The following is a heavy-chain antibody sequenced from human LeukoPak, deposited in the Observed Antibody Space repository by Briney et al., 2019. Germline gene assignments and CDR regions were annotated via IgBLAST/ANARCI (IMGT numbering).Heavy chain of an antibody. CDR1: KFTFSHYG. Sequence: GGSLRLSCTASKFTFSHYGMQWVRQAPGKGLEWVAVISSDGSIKVYADSVEGRFTLSRDNSINTVDLQMNSLRAEDTAVYYCVKEYHSRGFGAYFDYWGQGTLVTVSS. V-gene: IGHV3-30*18. J-gene: IGHJ4*02. D-gene: IGHD3-3*01. CDR2: ISSDGSIK. CDR3: VKEYHSRGFGAYFDY.